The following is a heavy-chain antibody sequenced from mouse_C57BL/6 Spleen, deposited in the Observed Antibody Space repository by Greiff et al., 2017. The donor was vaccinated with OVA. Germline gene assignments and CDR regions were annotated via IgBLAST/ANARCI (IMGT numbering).Heavy chain of an antibody. D-gene: IGHD2-4*01. CDR3: ALIYYDYGAWFAY. CDR1: GFTFTSYW. Sequence: QVQLQQPGAELVKPGASVKVSCKASGFTFTSYWMHWVKQRPGQGLEWIGRIHPSDSDTNYNQKFKGKATLTVDKSSSTAYMQLSSLTSEVSAVYYCALIYYDYGAWFAYWGQGTLVTVSA. J-gene: IGHJ3*01. V-gene: IGHV1-74*01. CDR2: IHPSDSDT.